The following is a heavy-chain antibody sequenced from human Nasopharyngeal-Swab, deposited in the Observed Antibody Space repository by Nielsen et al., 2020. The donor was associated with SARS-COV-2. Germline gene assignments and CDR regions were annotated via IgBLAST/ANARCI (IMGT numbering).Heavy chain of an antibody. CDR2: ISGSGGII. CDR3: AKDSKYYDDSSGSSFHY. J-gene: IGHJ4*02. D-gene: IGHD3-22*01. CDR1: GFTFSDYA. Sequence: GGSLRLSCAASGFTFSDYAMSWVRQAPGKGLEWVSTISGSGGIIYYADSVKGRFTISRDNSKNMLYLHMNSLRAEDTAVYYCAKDSKYYDDSSGSSFHYWGPGTLVTVSS. V-gene: IGHV3-23*01.